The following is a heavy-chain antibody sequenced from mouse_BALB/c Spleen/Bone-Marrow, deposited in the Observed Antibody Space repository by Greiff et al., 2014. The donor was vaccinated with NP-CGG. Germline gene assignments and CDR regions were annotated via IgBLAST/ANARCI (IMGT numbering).Heavy chain of an antibody. D-gene: IGHD1-1*01. CDR1: GFNIKDTY. CDR3: AAYYYGSNQFAY. J-gene: IGHJ3*01. V-gene: IGHV14-3*02. Sequence: VQLQQSGAELVKPGASVKLSCTASGFNIKDTYMHWVKQRPEQGLEWIGRIDPANGNTKYDPKFQGKATIAADTSSATAYLQLSSLTSEDTAVYYCAAYYYGSNQFAYWGQGTLVTVSA. CDR2: IDPANGNT.